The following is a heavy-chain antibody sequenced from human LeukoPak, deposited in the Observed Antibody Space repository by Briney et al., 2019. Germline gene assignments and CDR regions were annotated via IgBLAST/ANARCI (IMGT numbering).Heavy chain of an antibody. D-gene: IGHD3-10*01. CDR3: ARLMVRGVIIGY. Sequence: GGSLRLSCAASRFTFSNYGMHWVRQAPGKGLEWVAFIRYDENSKYYADSVKGRFTISRDNAKNSLYLQMNSLRAEDTAVYYCARLMVRGVIIGYWGQGTLVTVSS. CDR2: IRYDENSK. CDR1: RFTFSNYG. V-gene: IGHV3-30*02. J-gene: IGHJ4*02.